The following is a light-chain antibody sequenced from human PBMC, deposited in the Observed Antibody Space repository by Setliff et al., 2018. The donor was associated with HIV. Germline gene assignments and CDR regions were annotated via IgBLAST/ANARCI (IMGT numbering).Light chain of an antibody. CDR2: EVT. V-gene: IGLV2-14*01. Sequence: QSALTQPASVSGSPGQSITISCTGTSSDVGGYNSVSWFQQHPGKAPTLIIFEVTNRPSGVSNRFSGSKSGNTASLTISGLQAEDEADYYCSSYTSYTTSVFGTGTKVTVL. CDR1: SSDVGGYNS. CDR3: SSYTSYTTSV. J-gene: IGLJ1*01.